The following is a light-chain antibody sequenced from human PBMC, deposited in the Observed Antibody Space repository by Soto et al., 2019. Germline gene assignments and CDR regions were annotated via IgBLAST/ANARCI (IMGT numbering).Light chain of an antibody. CDR2: DVS. Sequence: DIQMPHSPSTLSASVGDRVTITCRASQSVRGSVAWYQQQPGKAPKLLIYDVSNLESGVPSRFMAFGSGTDFALSMSSLQPDDFGTYLCQQVDIGWTFGQGTRVDLK. V-gene: IGKV1-5*01. CDR3: QQVDIGWT. CDR1: QSVRGS. J-gene: IGKJ1*01.